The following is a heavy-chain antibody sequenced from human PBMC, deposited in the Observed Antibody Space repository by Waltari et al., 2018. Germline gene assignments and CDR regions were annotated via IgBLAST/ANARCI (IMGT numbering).Heavy chain of an antibody. CDR2: SKSDGGNT. Sequence: EVQLVESGGNLVQPGGSLRLSCAASGFTFTSHWMHWVRQAPGKGLVVVSRSKSDGGNTRYADYVKGRFTISRDNAKNTLYLEMNSLSAEDTAVYFCAGGPQSGASSAWYGWFDPWGQGTLVTVSS. CDR1: GFTFTSHW. CDR3: AGGPQSGASSAWYGWFDP. D-gene: IGHD6-13*01. J-gene: IGHJ5*02. V-gene: IGHV3-74*01.